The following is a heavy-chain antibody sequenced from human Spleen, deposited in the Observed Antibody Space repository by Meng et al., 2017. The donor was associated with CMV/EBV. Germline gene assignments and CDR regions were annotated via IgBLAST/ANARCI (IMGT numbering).Heavy chain of an antibody. CDR1: GFTFSSFD. CDR3: AKDYSSSTDYYYYYGMDV. J-gene: IGHJ6*02. Sequence: GESLKISCAASGFTFSSFDMHWVRQAPGKGLEWVPFIRYDGNNKYYADSVKGRFTISRDNSKNTLYLQMNSLRAEDTAVYYCAKDYSSSTDYYYYYGMDVWGQGTTVTVSS. CDR2: IRYDGNNK. D-gene: IGHD6-13*01. V-gene: IGHV3-30*02.